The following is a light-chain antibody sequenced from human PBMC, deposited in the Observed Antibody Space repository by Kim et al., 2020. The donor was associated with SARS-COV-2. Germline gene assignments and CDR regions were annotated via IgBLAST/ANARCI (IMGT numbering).Light chain of an antibody. Sequence: QSALTQPPSVSGSPGQSVTISCAGTSSDVGSYNRVSWYQQPPGTAPKLMIYEVSNRPSGVPDRFSGSKSGNTASLTISGLQAEDEADYYCSSYTSSSNHVFGTGTKVTVL. V-gene: IGLV2-18*02. J-gene: IGLJ1*01. CDR3: SSYTSSSNHV. CDR1: SSDVGSYNR. CDR2: EVS.